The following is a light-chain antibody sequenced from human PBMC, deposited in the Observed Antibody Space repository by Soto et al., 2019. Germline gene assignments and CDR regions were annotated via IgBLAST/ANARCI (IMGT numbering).Light chain of an antibody. V-gene: IGLV2-11*01. J-gene: IGLJ1*01. CDR2: DVS. Sequence: QSALTQPRSLSGSPGQPVTISCTGTSSDVGGYNYVSWYQQHPGKATKLMIYDVSTRPSGVPARCSGSKSGNTASLTISGLQAEDEADYYCCSYAGSYKGYVFGTGTKVTVL. CDR1: SSDVGGYNY. CDR3: CSYAGSYKGYV.